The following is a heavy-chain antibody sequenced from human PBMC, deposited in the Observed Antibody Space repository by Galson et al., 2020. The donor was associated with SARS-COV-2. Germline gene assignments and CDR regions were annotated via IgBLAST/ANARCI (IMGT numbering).Heavy chain of an antibody. J-gene: IGHJ1*01. CDR1: GLTFSKYA. CDR3: TNSPRIYPTGTGH. V-gene: IGHV3-23*01. D-gene: IGHD1-1*01. CDR2: ISGGGDST. Sequence: GGSLCLSCDGPGLTFSKYAMIWVRKPPGKGLEWVSAISGGGDSTYYADSVKGRFTISRDNSKNTVYLQMSSLRADDTAVSYCTNSPRIYPTGTGHWCQGTLVTVSS.